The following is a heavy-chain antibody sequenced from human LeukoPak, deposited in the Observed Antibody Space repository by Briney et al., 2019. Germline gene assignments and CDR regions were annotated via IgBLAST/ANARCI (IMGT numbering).Heavy chain of an antibody. Sequence: ASMKVSCTASGYTFTTYDLNWVRQATGQGFEWMGWMNPNSGNAGYAQKFQGRVTMTRNTSISTAYMELSNLTSEDTAVYYCARRIRGAPTDYWGQGTLVTVSS. CDR1: GYTFTTYD. V-gene: IGHV1-8*01. J-gene: IGHJ4*02. CDR2: MNPNSGNA. CDR3: ARRIRGAPTDY. D-gene: IGHD3-10*01.